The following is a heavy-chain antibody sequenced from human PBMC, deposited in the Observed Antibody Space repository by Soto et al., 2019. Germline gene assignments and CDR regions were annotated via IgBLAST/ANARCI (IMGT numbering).Heavy chain of an antibody. Sequence: GASVKVSCKASGYTFTGYYMHWVRQAPGQGLEWMGWINPNSGGTNYAQKFQGRVTMTRDTSISTAYMELSRLRSDDTAVYYCARVQVSSKLVQGPFNYWGQGTLVTVSS. D-gene: IGHD6-6*01. V-gene: IGHV1-2*02. J-gene: IGHJ4*02. CDR2: INPNSGGT. CDR1: GYTFTGYY. CDR3: ARVQVSSKLVQGPFNY.